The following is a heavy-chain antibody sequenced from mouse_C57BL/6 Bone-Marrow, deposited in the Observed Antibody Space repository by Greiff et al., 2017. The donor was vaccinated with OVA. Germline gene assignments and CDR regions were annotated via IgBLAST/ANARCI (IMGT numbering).Heavy chain of an antibody. CDR2: IDPGTGGT. J-gene: IGHJ2*01. CDR3: TRYGDY. CDR1: GYTFTDYE. Sequence: QVQLQQSGAELVRPGASVTLSCKASGYTFTDYEMHWVKQTPVHGLEWIGAIDPGTGGTAYNQKFKGKAILTADKSSSTAYMELRSLTSEDSAVYYCTRYGDYWGQGTTLTVSS. V-gene: IGHV1-15*01. D-gene: IGHD1-1*01.